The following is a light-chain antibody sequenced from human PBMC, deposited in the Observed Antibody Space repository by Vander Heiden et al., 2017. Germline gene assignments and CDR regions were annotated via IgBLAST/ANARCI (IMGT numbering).Light chain of an antibody. Sequence: DSVMTKTSDSLAVSLGERATSDSKARQSVFDSSTSKNYLAWYQQKPGQPPKLLISWASTRESGVPERFSGSGSGTDFTLTIRSLQAEDVAVYYCQQFHTSPLTFGGGTKVEMK. V-gene: IGKV4-1*01. CDR2: WAS. CDR3: QQFHTSPLT. J-gene: IGKJ4*01. CDR1: QSVFDSSTSKNY.